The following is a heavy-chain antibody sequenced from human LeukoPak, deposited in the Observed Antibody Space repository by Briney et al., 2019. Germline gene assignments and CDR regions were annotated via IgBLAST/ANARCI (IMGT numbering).Heavy chain of an antibody. CDR3: TRGSNSIL. CDR2: IYYSETT. Sequence: PSETLSLTCTVSGGSISRNYWNWIRQPPGKGLEWIGNIYYSETTNYNPSLKSRVSISVDTSKNLLSLKLSSVTAADTAVYYCTRGSNSILWGRGTLVTVSS. J-gene: IGHJ2*01. D-gene: IGHD2-8*01. CDR1: GGSISRNY. V-gene: IGHV4-59*01.